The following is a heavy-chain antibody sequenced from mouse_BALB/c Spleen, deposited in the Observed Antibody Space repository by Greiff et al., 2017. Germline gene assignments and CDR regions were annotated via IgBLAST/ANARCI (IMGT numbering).Heavy chain of an antibody. CDR1: GYSITSDYA. CDR2: ISYSGST. V-gene: IGHV3-2*02. J-gene: IGHJ2*01. Sequence: EVQLQQSGPGLVKPSQSLSLTCTVTGYSITSDYAWNWIRQFPGNKLEWMGYISYSGSTSYNPSLKSRISITRDTSKNQFFLQLNSVTTEDTATYYCARRSVPYFDYWGQGTTLTVSS. CDR3: ARRSVPYFDY.